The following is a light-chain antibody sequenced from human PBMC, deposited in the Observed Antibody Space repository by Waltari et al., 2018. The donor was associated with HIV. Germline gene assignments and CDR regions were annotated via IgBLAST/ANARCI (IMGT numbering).Light chain of an antibody. J-gene: IGLJ2*01. CDR3: CSYAGIYTYVK. Sequence: QSALTQPRSVSGSPGQSVSISCTGTSSDVGGSNSVSWYQQHPDKAPKLMIYDVSQRPSGVPDRFSGSKSGNTASLTISGLQAEDEADYYCCSYAGIYTYVKFGGGTKLTVL. CDR1: SSDVGGSNS. V-gene: IGLV2-11*01. CDR2: DVS.